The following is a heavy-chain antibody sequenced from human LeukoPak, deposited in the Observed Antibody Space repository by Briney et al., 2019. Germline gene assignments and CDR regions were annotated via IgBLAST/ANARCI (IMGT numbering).Heavy chain of an antibody. CDR3: ASASGY. V-gene: IGHV4-4*07. Sequence: SETLSLTCSVSGDSISSDYWSWLRQLAGKGLEWIGRIYTTGSTNYNPSLKSRVTMSVGMSKNQFSLKLSSVTAADTAVYYCASASGYWGQGTLVTVSS. CDR1: GDSISSDY. D-gene: IGHD6-19*01. J-gene: IGHJ4*02. CDR2: IYTTGST.